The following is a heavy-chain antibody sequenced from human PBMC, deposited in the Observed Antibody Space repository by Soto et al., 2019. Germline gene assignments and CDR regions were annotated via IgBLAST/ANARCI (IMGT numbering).Heavy chain of an antibody. CDR2: IYSGGNT. Sequence: EVPLVESGGGLVQPGGSLRLSCAASGFTVSGNYMSWVRQAPGKGLEWVSVIYSGGNTYYADSVKGRFTISRDNSKNTMSLQMNSLRAEDTAVYYCARDSLGVDYWGQGTLVTVSS. J-gene: IGHJ4*02. D-gene: IGHD3-10*01. CDR1: GFTVSGNY. CDR3: ARDSLGVDY. V-gene: IGHV3-66*01.